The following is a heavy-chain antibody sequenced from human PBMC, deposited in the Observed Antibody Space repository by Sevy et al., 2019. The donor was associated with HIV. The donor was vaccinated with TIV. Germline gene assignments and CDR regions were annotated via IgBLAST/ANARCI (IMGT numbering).Heavy chain of an antibody. Sequence: SETLSLTCTVSGGSISSYYWSWIRQPPGKGLEWIGYIYYSGSTNYNPSLKSRVTIAVDTSKNQSSLKLSSVTAADTAVYYCARVRVAVAAFDAFDIWGQGTMVTVSS. CDR3: ARVRVAVAAFDAFDI. D-gene: IGHD6-19*01. V-gene: IGHV4-59*01. CDR1: GGSISSYY. CDR2: IYYSGST. J-gene: IGHJ3*02.